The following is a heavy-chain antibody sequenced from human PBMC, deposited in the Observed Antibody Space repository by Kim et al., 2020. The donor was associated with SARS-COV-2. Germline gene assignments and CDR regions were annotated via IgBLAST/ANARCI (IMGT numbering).Heavy chain of an antibody. CDR2: IYPADSDR. D-gene: IGHD3-16*01. V-gene: IGHV5-51*01. CDR3: ARRDGGDGYKLRPTPLEY. Sequence: GESLKISCKASGYNFANNWIAWVRQMPGKGLEWMGIIYPADSDRKYSPSFQGQVTISADKSINTAYLQWSSLKASDTAIYYCARRDGGDGYKLRPTPLEYWGQGTLVTVSS. J-gene: IGHJ4*02. CDR1: GYNFANNW.